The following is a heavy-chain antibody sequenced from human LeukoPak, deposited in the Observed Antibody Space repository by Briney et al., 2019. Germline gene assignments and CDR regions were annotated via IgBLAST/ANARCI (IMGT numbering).Heavy chain of an antibody. J-gene: IGHJ3*01. Sequence: GGSLRLSCAASGLSFSSFAMSWVRQGPARGLEWVSSIRGNGETFYADSVKGRFTLSSDSSRNTVYFQLNNLRVEYTAIYYCARHTRYGDFNPNDVWGQGTMVTVST. CDR3: ARHTRYGDFNPNDV. CDR2: IRGNGET. V-gene: IGHV3-23*01. D-gene: IGHD4-17*01. CDR1: GLSFSSFA.